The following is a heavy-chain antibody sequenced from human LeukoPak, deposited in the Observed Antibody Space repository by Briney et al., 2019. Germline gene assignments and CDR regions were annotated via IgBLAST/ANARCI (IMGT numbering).Heavy chain of an antibody. CDR1: RFTFRTFS. CDR2: ISYSSDYI. J-gene: IGHJ6*02. V-gene: IGHV3-21*01. D-gene: IGHD1-20*01. CDR3: AIYNFTGRYGMDV. Sequence: GGSLRLSCAPSRFTFRTFSMNWVRQAPGKGLEWVSAISYSSDYIYYADSVKGRFTISRDNAKNSLFLQMNSLRAKYTVTDYCAIYNFTGRYGMDVWGQGTTVTVSS.